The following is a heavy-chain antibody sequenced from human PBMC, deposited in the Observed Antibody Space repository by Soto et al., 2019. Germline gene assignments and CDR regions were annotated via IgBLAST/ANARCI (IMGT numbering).Heavy chain of an antibody. CDR2: LTGSSSNI. CDR1: GFSFSNYA. CDR3: ANGRATYGLLTHDY. D-gene: IGHD3-10*01. Sequence: EVHLLESGGGLVQPGGALRLSCAAAGFSFSNYAMSWVRQAPGKGLEWISTLTGSSSNIYYADSVKGRFAISRENSRNPLYLQMNSLTAEDTAVYYCANGRATYGLLTHDYWGQGTLVTVSS. J-gene: IGHJ4*02. V-gene: IGHV3-23*01.